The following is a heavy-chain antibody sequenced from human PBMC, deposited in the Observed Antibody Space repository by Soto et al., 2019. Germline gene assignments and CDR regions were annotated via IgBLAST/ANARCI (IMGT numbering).Heavy chain of an antibody. J-gene: IGHJ6*02. CDR1: GYTFTNYG. CDR2: INPHYGNT. D-gene: IGHD5-12*01. CDR3: ARGEGAYADHYYDGRDV. Sequence: QVQLVQSGAEVKKPGASVKVSCKASGYTFTNYGINWVRQAPGQGLEWMGWINPHYGNTNYAQKVQGRVTMTADTSTRTPDMGLRGLRAHDTPVYYCARGEGAYADHYYDGRDVGGQGTTVTVSS. V-gene: IGHV1-18*01.